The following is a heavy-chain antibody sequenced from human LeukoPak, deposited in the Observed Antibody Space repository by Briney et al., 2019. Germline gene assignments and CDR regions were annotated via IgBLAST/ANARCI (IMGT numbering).Heavy chain of an antibody. D-gene: IGHD4-17*01. CDR3: AGVRTTATPDY. J-gene: IGHJ4*02. V-gene: IGHV3-21*01. CDR1: GFTFSSYS. Sequence: GGSLRLSCAASGFTFSSYSMNWVRQAPGKGLEWVSSISSSSSYIYYADSVKGRFTISRDNAKNSLYLQMNSLRAEDTAVYYCAGVRTTATPDYWGQGTLVTVSS. CDR2: ISSSSSYI.